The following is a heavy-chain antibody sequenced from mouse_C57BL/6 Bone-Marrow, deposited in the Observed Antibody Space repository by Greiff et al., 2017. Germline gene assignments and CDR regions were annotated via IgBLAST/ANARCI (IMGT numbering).Heavy chain of an antibody. CDR2: IDPSDSYT. D-gene: IGHD2-4*01. Sequence: QVQLQQPGAAFVQPGASVKLSCKASGYTFPSYWMPWVNQRPGQGLEWIGEIDPSDSYTNYLQKFKGKATLTVDTSSSTADMQLSSLTSEDSAVYYCTRGGVYYDYDDWFAYWGQGTLVTVSA. V-gene: IGHV1-50*01. J-gene: IGHJ3*01. CDR1: GYTFPSYW. CDR3: TRGGVYYDYDDWFAY.